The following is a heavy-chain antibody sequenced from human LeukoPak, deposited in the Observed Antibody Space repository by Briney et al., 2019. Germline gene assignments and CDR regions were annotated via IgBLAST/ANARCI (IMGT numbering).Heavy chain of an antibody. Sequence: GASVKVSCKASGYTFTAYYMYWVRQAPGQGLEWMGWINPNSGGTNYAQKFQGRVTMTRDTSISTAYMELSRLRSDDTGVYYCARATDTAMVTGWFDPLGPGNPGHRLL. CDR2: INPNSGGT. CDR1: GYTFTAYY. CDR3: ARATDTAMVTGWFDP. J-gene: IGHJ5*02. V-gene: IGHV1-2*02. D-gene: IGHD5-18*01.